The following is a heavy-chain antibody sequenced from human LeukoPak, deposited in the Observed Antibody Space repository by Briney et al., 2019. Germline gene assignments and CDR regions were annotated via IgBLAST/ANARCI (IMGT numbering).Heavy chain of an antibody. J-gene: IGHJ5*02. D-gene: IGHD6-13*01. CDR1: GFTFSSYA. CDR3: AKDVHPSPGYSSSWYPRGHWFDP. Sequence: GGSLRLSCAASGFTFSSYAMSWVRQAPGKGLEWVSAISGSGGSTYYADSVKGRFTISRDNSKNTLYLQMNSLRAQDTAVYYCAKDVHPSPGYSSSWYPRGHWFDPWGQGTLVTVSS. V-gene: IGHV3-23*01. CDR2: ISGSGGST.